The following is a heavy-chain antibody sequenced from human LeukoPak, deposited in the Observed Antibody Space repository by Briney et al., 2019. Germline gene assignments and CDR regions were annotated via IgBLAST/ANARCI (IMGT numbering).Heavy chain of an antibody. CDR1: GFTSSSYW. Sequence: PGGSLRLSCAASGFTSSSYWMHWVRQAPGKGLVWVSRINSDGSSTSYADSVKGRFTISRDNAKNTVDLQMDSLRAEDTALYYCATVTTSRVYWGQGTLVTVSS. D-gene: IGHD1/OR15-1a*01. CDR3: ATVTTSRVY. CDR2: INSDGSST. J-gene: IGHJ4*02. V-gene: IGHV3-74*01.